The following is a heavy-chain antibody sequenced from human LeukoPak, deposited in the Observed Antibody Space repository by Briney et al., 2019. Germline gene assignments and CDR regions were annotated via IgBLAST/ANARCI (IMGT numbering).Heavy chain of an antibody. J-gene: IGHJ6*02. Sequence: GESLKISCKGSGYIFTNYWIGWVRQMPGKGLEWMGRIDPSDSYTNYSPSFQGHVTISADKSISTAYLQWSSLKASDTAMYYCARIAAAGMDVWGQGTTVTVSS. D-gene: IGHD6-13*01. CDR3: ARIAAAGMDV. CDR1: GYIFTNYW. V-gene: IGHV5-10-1*01. CDR2: IDPSDSYT.